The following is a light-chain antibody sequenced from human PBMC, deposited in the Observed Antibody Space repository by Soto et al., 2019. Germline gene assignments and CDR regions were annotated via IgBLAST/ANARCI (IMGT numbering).Light chain of an antibody. Sequence: DIQMTQSPSSVYASVGDRVTITCRASQGISSGLAWYQQQPGTAPKLLIYAASSLQSGVPSRFSGSGSGTDFTRTVSILQPEDFATYYCQQGISFPPAFTFGPGTKVDIK. CDR2: AAS. J-gene: IGKJ3*01. V-gene: IGKV1-12*01. CDR1: QGISSG. CDR3: QQGISFPPAFT.